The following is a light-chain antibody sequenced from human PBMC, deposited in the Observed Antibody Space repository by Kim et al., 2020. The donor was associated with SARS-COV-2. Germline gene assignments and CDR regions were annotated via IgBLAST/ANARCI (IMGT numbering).Light chain of an antibody. V-gene: IGLV3-21*04. CDR3: QVWVCSSDLPL. Sequence: SYELTQPPSVSVAPGKTARITCGGNNIGSKSVHWYQQKPGQAPVLVIYYDSHRPSGLPARFSGSNSGNTATLTIRRVEAGDEAPYYCQVWVCSSDLPLFG. CDR2: YDS. CDR1: NIGSKS. J-gene: IGLJ3*02.